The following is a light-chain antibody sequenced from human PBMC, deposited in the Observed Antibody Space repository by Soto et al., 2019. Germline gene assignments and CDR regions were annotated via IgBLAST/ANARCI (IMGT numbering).Light chain of an antibody. CDR3: QESPRT. CDR1: QSVNSNY. J-gene: IGKJ1*01. V-gene: IGKV3-20*01. Sequence: EIVFTQSPCTLSLSPGERATLSCRASQSVNSNYLAWYQQKRGQAPRLLIYGASSRATGIPDRFSGSGSGTDFTLTISRLEPEDFAVYYCQESPRTFGQGTKVDI. CDR2: GAS.